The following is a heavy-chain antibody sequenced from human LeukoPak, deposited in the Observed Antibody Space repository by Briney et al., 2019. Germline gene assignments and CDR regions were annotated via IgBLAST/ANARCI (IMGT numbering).Heavy chain of an antibody. CDR1: GFTFSSYE. J-gene: IGHJ4*02. CDR2: ISSSGSTI. D-gene: IGHD2-15*01. Sequence: PGGSLRLSCAASGFTFSSYEMNWVRQAPGKGLEWVSYISSSGSTIYYADSVKGRFTISRDNAKNSLYLQMNSPRAEDTAVYYCAREIRYCSGSKCYLFDYWGQGTLVTVSS. CDR3: AREIRYCSGSKCYLFDY. V-gene: IGHV3-48*03.